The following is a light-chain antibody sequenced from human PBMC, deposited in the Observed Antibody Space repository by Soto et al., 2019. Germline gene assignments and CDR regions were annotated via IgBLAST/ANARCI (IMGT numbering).Light chain of an antibody. V-gene: IGLV2-14*01. Sequence: QSALTQPASVSGSPGQSITISCTGTSSDVGGYNYVSWYQQHPGKAPKLMIYEVSSRPSGVSSRFSGSKSGNTASLTVSGLQAEDEADYYCSSYAGSNNFEVFGGGTQLTAL. CDR2: EVS. CDR1: SSDVGGYNY. J-gene: IGLJ2*01. CDR3: SSYAGSNNFEV.